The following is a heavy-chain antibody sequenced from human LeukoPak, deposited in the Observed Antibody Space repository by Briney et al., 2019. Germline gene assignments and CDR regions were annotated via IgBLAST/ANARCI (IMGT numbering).Heavy chain of an antibody. CDR1: GFTFGKYW. CDR2: IKQDGSEK. CDR3: ARVKRGYSYGLDY. V-gene: IGHV3-7*03. Sequence: GGSLRLSCVASGFTFGKYWMSWVRQAPGKGLEWVANIKQDGSEKYYVDSVKGRFTISRDNAKNSLYLQMNSLRAEDTAVYYCARVKRGYSYGLDYWGQGTLVTVSS. J-gene: IGHJ4*02. D-gene: IGHD5-18*01.